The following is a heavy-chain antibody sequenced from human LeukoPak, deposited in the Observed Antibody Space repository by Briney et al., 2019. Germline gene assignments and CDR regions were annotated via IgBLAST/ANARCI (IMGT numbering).Heavy chain of an antibody. CDR3: ARDSGGSSWSSEYFQH. CDR1: GGSISSGGYS. CDR2: IYHSGGA. D-gene: IGHD6-13*01. V-gene: IGHV4-30-2*01. Sequence: PSQTLSLTCAVSGGSISSGGYSWSWIRQPPGKGLEWIGYIYHSGGAYYNPSLKSRVTMSVDRSKNQFSLKLSSVTAADTAVYYCARDSGGSSWSSEYFQHWGQGTLVTVSS. J-gene: IGHJ1*01.